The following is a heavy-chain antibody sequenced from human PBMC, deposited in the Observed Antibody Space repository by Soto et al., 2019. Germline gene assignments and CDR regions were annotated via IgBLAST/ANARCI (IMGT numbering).Heavy chain of an antibody. Sequence: QVQLVQSGAELKKPGSSVKVSCEASGGTFNSHTIIAWVRQAPGQGPEWMGRIIPTLDIVDYAQKFQDRVTITADRPTNTVFMELRSLVSEDTAVYYCARDERGYNYVSDYGLDVWGQGTMVTVS. V-gene: IGHV1-69*08. CDR3: ARDERGYNYVSDYGLDV. CDR2: IIPTLDIV. J-gene: IGHJ6*02. D-gene: IGHD5-18*01. CDR1: GGTFNSHT.